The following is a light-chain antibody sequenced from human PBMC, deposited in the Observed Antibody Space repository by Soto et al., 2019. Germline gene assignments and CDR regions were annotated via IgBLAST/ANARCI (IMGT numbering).Light chain of an antibody. J-gene: IGKJ5*01. CDR2: GAS. V-gene: IGKV3-15*01. CDR1: QSVSSN. CDR3: QHYNNWPLT. Sequence: EIVMTQSPATLSVSPWEIATLSCRASQSVSSNLAWYQQKPGQAPRLLIYGASTRATGIPARFSGSGSGTEFTLTISSLQSEDFAVYYCQHYNNWPLTFGQGTRLEIK.